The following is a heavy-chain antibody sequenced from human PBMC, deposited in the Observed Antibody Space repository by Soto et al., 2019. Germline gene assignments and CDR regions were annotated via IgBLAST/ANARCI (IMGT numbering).Heavy chain of an antibody. J-gene: IGHJ3*02. V-gene: IGHV3-23*01. D-gene: IGHD1-26*01. CDR3: AKDPQSYGVDAFDI. CDR1: GFTFSSYA. CDR2: ITDSGVST. Sequence: GGSLRLSCAASGFTFSSYAMSWVRQAPGEGLEWVSTITDSGVSTYYAASVKGRFTISRDNSKNTLYLQMNSLRAEDTAVYYCAKDPQSYGVDAFDIWGQGTMVTVSS.